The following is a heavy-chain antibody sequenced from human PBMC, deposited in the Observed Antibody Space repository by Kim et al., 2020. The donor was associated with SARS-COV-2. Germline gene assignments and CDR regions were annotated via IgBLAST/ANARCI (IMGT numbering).Heavy chain of an antibody. CDR3: ARHNTRTIFGVVIIGTWFDP. CDR2: IYYSGST. J-gene: IGHJ5*02. CDR1: GGSLRRYY. Sequence: SETLSLTCTVSGGSLRRYYWSWILQPPGKGLEWIGYIYYSGSTNYNPSLKSRVTISVDTSKNQFSLKLSSVTAADTAVYYCARHNTRTIFGVVIIGTWFDPWGQGTLVTVSS. D-gene: IGHD3-3*01. V-gene: IGHV4-59*08.